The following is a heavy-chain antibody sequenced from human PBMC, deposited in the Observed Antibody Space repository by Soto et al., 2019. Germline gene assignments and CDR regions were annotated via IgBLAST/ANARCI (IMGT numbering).Heavy chain of an antibody. J-gene: IGHJ3*02. CDR1: GGTFSSYT. D-gene: IGHD3-9*01. CDR3: ATHYDIWTGYYKPGSSAFDI. Sequence: ASVKVSCKASGGTFSSYTISWVRQAPGQGLEWMGRIIPILGIANYAQKFQGRVTITADKSTSTAYMELSSLRFEDTAVYYCATHYDIWTGYYKPGSSAFDIWGQGTMVIV. CDR2: IIPILGIA. V-gene: IGHV1-69*02.